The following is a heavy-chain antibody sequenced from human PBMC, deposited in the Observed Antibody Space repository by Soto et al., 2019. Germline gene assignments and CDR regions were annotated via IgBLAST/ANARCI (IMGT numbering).Heavy chain of an antibody. Sequence: QVQLVESGGGVVQPGRSLRLSCAASGCTFSSYGMHWVRQAPGNGLEWVAVISYDGNNTYYADSVKGRVNISRNNFKTTLYLQIDSLREEYIAMYYGAKDQLDHTVTTPTYWGQGTRVTVSS. CDR1: GCTFSSYG. V-gene: IGHV3-30*18. D-gene: IGHD4-17*01. CDR3: AKDQLDHTVTTPTY. J-gene: IGHJ4*02. CDR2: ISYDGNNT.